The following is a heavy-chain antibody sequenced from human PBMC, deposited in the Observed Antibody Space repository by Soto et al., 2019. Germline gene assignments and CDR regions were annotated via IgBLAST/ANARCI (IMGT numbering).Heavy chain of an antibody. CDR2: IYYSGST. V-gene: IGHV4-39*01. CDR1: GGSISSSSYY. D-gene: IGHD3-10*01. CDR3: ARLLLWFGELSAQWFDP. Sequence: SETLSLTCTVSGGSISSSSYYWGWIRQPPGKGLEWIGSIYYSGSTYYNPSLKSRVTISVDTSKNQFSLKLSSVTAADTAVYYCARLLLWFGELSAQWFDPWGQGTLVTVSS. J-gene: IGHJ5*01.